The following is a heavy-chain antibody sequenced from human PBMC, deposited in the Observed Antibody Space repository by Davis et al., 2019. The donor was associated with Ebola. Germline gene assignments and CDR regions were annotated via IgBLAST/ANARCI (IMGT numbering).Heavy chain of an antibody. V-gene: IGHV7-4-1*02. CDR3: ARGGIVVVVAAPNWVDY. CDR2: INTNTGNP. Sequence: ASVKVSCKASGYTFTGYYMHWVRQAPGQGLEWMGWINTNTGNPTYAQGFTGRFVFSLDTSVSTAYLQISSLKAEDTAVYYCARGGIVVVVAAPNWVDYWGQGTLVTVSS. J-gene: IGHJ4*02. D-gene: IGHD2-15*01. CDR1: GYTFTGYY.